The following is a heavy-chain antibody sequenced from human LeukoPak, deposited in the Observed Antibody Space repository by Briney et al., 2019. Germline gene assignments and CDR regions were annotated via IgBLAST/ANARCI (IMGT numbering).Heavy chain of an antibody. D-gene: IGHD3-3*01. CDR2: ISNSDSST. J-gene: IGHJ4*02. CDR1: GFTFSSYA. Sequence: GGSLRLSCAASGFTFSSYAMSWVRQAPGKGLEWVSSISNSDSSTYYADSVKGRFAISRDNSKNTLYLHMNSLRAEDTAVYYCANSYDFWSAYFVSWGQGTLVTVSS. CDR3: ANSYDFWSAYFVS. V-gene: IGHV3-23*01.